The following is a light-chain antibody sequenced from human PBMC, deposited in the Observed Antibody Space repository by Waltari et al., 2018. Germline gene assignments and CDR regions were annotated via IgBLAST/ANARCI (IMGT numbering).Light chain of an antibody. CDR3: QQYNNWPLT. Sequence: EIVMTQSPATLSVSPGERATLSCRASQNISSNLVWYQQKPGQAPRLVIFGASTRATGIPARFRGTGSGTEFTLTISSLQSEDFAVYYCQQYNNWPLTFGGGTKVEIK. J-gene: IGKJ4*01. CDR2: GAS. CDR1: QNISSN. V-gene: IGKV3-15*01.